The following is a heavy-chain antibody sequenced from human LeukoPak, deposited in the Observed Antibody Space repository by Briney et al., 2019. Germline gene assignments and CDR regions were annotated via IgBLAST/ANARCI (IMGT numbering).Heavy chain of an antibody. CDR3: ARGHDYDSSVAY. CDR2: IYSGGST. V-gene: IGHV3-66*01. Sequence: GGSLRLSCAASGFTVSSNYMSWVRQAPGKGLDWVSVIYSGGSTYYAGSVKGRFTISRDNSKNTLYLQMNSLRAEDTAVYYCARGHDYDSSVAYWGQGTLVTVSS. CDR1: GFTVSSNY. D-gene: IGHD3-22*01. J-gene: IGHJ4*02.